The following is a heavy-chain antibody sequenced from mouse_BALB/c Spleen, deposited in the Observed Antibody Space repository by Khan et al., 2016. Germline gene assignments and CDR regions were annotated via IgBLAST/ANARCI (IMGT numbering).Heavy chain of an antibody. CDR1: GYTFTSYW. V-gene: IGHV1-87*01. CDR2: IYPGDGDT. D-gene: IGHD1-1*01. CDR3: VRRYYGSLYYFDY. Sequence: QVQLKQSGAELARPGASVKLSCKASGYTFTSYWMQWVKQRPGQGLEWIGAIYPGDGDTRYTQKFKGKATLTADTSSSTAYMQLSSLESEDSAVYYCVRRYYGSLYYFDYWGQGTTLTVSS. J-gene: IGHJ2*01.